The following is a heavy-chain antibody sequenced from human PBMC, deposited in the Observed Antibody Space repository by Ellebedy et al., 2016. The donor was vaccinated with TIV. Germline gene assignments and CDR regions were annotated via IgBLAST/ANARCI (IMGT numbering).Heavy chain of an antibody. J-gene: IGHJ4*02. Sequence: GESLKISCAASGFTFSSYWMSWVRQAPGKGLEWVANIKQDGSEKYYVDSVKGRFTISRDNAKNSLYLQMNSLRAEDTAVYYCARYQPRGSWSPFDYWGQGTLVTVSS. CDR1: GFTFSSYW. D-gene: IGHD6-13*01. CDR2: IKQDGSEK. V-gene: IGHV3-7*01. CDR3: ARYQPRGSWSPFDY.